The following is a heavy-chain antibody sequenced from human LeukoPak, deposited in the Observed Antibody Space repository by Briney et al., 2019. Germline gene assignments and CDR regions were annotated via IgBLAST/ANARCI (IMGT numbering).Heavy chain of an antibody. CDR3: ARQPYSSSWYRGDY. J-gene: IGHJ4*02. D-gene: IGHD6-13*01. CDR1: GFTFSSYW. Sequence: PGGSLRLSCAASGFTFSSYWMSWVRQAPGKGLEWVANIKQDGSEKYYVDSVKGRFTISRDNAENSLYLQMNSLRAEDTAVYYCARQPYSSSWYRGDYWGQGTLVTVSS. CDR2: IKQDGSEK. V-gene: IGHV3-7*01.